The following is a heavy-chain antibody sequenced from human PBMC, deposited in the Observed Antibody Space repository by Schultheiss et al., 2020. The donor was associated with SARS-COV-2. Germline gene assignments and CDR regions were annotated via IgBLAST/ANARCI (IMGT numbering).Heavy chain of an antibody. D-gene: IGHD5-12*01. Sequence: SETLSLTCTVSGGSISSTSFYWGWIRQPPGKGLEWIGSISYSGSTYYNPSLKSRVTISVDTSKNQFSLKLSSVTAADTAVYYCARGRGYSGYDYGVDYWGQGTLVTVSS. CDR3: ARGRGYSGYDYGVDY. CDR2: ISYSGST. J-gene: IGHJ4*02. CDR1: GGSISSTSFY. V-gene: IGHV4-39*01.